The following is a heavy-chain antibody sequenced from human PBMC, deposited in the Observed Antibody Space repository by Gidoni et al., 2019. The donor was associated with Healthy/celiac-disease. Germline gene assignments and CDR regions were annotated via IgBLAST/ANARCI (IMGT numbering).Heavy chain of an antibody. CDR1: GFTSSSYG. Sequence: QVQLVVSGGGVVQPGRSLRLSCAASGFTSSSYGMHWVRQAPGKGLGWVAVISYDGSNKYYADSVKGRFTISRDNSKNTLYLQMNSLRAEDTAVYYCAKDSPYGSGSFDYWGQGTLVTVSS. CDR2: ISYDGSNK. D-gene: IGHD3-10*01. V-gene: IGHV3-30*18. CDR3: AKDSPYGSGSFDY. J-gene: IGHJ4*02.